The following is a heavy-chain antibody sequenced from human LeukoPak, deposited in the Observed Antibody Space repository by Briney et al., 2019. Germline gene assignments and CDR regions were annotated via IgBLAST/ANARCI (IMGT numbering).Heavy chain of an antibody. J-gene: IGHJ4*02. CDR2: LGTAGDT. V-gene: IGHV3-13*01. Sequence: GGSLRLSCAAPGFTFRSYALSWVRKAQGKGLDWVSALGTAGDTFYPGSVKGRFTISRDNAKKSLFLQMSSLRAEDTAIYYCARQSTPHGNFDYWGQGTLVTVSS. CDR1: GFTFRSYA. CDR3: ARQSTPHGNFDY. D-gene: IGHD5-24*01.